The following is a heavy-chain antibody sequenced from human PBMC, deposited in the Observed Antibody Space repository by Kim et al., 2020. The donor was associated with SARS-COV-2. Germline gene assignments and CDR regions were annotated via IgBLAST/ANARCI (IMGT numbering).Heavy chain of an antibody. CDR1: GFTVSSNY. D-gene: IGHD6-13*01. CDR3: ARELTEYSSSWYWFDP. V-gene: IGHV3-53*01. Sequence: GGSLRLSCAASGFTVSSNYMSWVRQAPGKGLEWVSVIYSGGSTYYADSVKGRFTISRDNSKNTLYLQMNSLRAEDTAVYYCARELTEYSSSWYWFDPWGQGTLVTVSS. J-gene: IGHJ5*02. CDR2: IYSGGST.